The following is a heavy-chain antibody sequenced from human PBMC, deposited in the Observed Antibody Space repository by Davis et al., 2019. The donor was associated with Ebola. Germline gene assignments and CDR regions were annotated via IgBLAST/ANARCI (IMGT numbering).Heavy chain of an antibody. CDR1: GYTFTGYY. CDR2: IEPTGGST. J-gene: IGHJ6*02. D-gene: IGHD4-23*01. Sequence: ASVKVSCKASGYTFTGYYMHWVRQAPGQGLEWMGLIEPTGGSTNYAQKFQGRVTMTRDTSISTAYMELSRLRSDDTAVYYCARDNSYGGKVVRYYHGMDVWGPGTTVTVSS. V-gene: IGHV1-2*02. CDR3: ARDNSYGGKVVRYYHGMDV.